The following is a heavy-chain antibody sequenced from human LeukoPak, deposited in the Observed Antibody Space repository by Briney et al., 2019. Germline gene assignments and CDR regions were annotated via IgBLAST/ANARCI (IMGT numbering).Heavy chain of an antibody. J-gene: IGHJ4*02. CDR3: ARTHDFWSARKGDYFDP. CDR1: GYTFGSYY. Sequence: ASVKVSCKASGYTFGSYYISWVRQAPGQGLEWMGWISGYNGKTNYAQKLQGRITMTVDTSTTTAYMELKSLRSDDTAVYYCARTHDFWSARKGDYFDPWGRGTLVTVSS. CDR2: ISGYNGKT. V-gene: IGHV1-18*01. D-gene: IGHD3-3*01.